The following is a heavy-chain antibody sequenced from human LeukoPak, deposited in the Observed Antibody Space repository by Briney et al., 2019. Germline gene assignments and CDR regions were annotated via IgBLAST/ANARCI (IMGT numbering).Heavy chain of an antibody. D-gene: IGHD1-1*01. CDR3: ARVGFPGTKAPFDY. CDR1: GFTVSTNY. V-gene: IGHV3-66*02. J-gene: IGHJ4*02. Sequence: GGSLRLSCAVSGFTVSTNYMTWVRQAPGKGLEWVSVIYSGGNTYYADSVKGRLIIPRDNSKNIVYLQMNSLRAEDTAVYYCARVGFPGTKAPFDYWGQGTLVTVSS. CDR2: IYSGGNT.